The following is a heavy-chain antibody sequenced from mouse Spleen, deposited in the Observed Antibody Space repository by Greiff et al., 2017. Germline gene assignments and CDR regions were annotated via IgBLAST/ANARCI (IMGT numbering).Heavy chain of an antibody. CDR2: ISSGSSTI. D-gene: IGHD4-1*01. V-gene: IGHV5-17*01. CDR1: GFTFSDYG. Sequence: EVQRVESGGGLVKPGGSLKLSCAASGFTFSDYGMHWVRQAPEKGLEWVAYISSGSSTIYYADTVKGRFTISRDNAKNTLFLQMTSLRSEDTAMYYCASPLNWGSWFAYWGQGTLVTVSA. J-gene: IGHJ3*01. CDR3: ASPLNWGSWFAY.